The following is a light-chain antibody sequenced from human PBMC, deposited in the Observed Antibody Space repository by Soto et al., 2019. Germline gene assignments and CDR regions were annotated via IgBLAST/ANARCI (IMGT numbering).Light chain of an antibody. CDR1: QSISTF. CDR2: YAS. J-gene: IGKJ2*01. Sequence: DILMTQSPCALSASVGDRVTITCRARQSISTFLAWYQQKPGKAPNLLIYYASNLQSGVPSRFGGSGSGTEFSLTISTLQPDDFATYYCQQYNSYPYTFGQGTKLEIK. V-gene: IGKV1-5*03. CDR3: QQYNSYPYT.